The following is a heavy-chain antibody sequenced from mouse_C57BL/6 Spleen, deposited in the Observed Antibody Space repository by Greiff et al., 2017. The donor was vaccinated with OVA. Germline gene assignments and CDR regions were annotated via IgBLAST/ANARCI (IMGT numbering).Heavy chain of an antibody. J-gene: IGHJ3*01. Sequence: EVHLVESGGGLVQPGGSLKLSCAASGFTFSDYYMYWVRQTPEKRLEWVAYISNGGGSTYYPDTVKGRFTISRDNAKNTLYLQMSRLKSEDTAMYYCASPIYYGNVAWFAYWGQGTLVTVSA. CDR1: GFTFSDYY. CDR2: ISNGGGST. CDR3: ASPIYYGNVAWFAY. V-gene: IGHV5-12*01. D-gene: IGHD2-1*01.